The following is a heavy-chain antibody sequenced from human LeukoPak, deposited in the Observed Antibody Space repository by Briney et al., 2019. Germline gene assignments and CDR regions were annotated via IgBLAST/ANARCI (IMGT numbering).Heavy chain of an antibody. D-gene: IGHD1-1*01. Sequence: PWGSLRLTCAVSGCSFSSYARHWVRQPPGKGLEYVWAISSNGGSTYYANPVNGRFTISSDNSKNNLFLQMGSLRAGHMAVYYCAGEDRLRYRAFVIWGRGAMVTVSS. CDR1: GCSFSSYA. V-gene: IGHV3-64*01. J-gene: IGHJ3*02. CDR3: AGEDRLRYRAFVI. CDR2: ISSNGGST.